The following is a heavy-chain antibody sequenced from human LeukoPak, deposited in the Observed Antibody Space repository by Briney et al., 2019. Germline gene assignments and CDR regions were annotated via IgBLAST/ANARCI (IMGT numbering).Heavy chain of an antibody. CDR3: ARDLSSDYYYYGMDV. D-gene: IGHD6-6*01. J-gene: IGHJ6*02. V-gene: IGHV3-21*04. CDR1: GFTFSDYT. CDR2: ITTRSSYM. Sequence: GGSLRLSCAASGFTFSDYTMNWVRQAPGKGLEWVACITTRSSYMYYADSVKGRFTISRDNAKNSLYLQMNSLRAEDTAVYYCARDLSSDYYYYGMDVWGQGTTVTVSS.